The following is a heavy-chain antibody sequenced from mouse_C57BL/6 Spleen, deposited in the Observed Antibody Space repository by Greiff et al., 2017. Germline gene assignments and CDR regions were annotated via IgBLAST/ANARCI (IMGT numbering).Heavy chain of an antibody. CDR3: ARRRDEGYFDV. D-gene: IGHD3-3*01. CDR2: IDPSDSET. CDR1: GYTFTSYW. J-gene: IGHJ1*03. Sequence: QVQLKQPGAELVRPGSSVKLSCKASGYTFTSYWMHWVKQRPIQGLEWIGNIDPSDSETHYNQKFKDKATLTVDKSSSTAYMQLSSLTSEDSAVYYCARRRDEGYFDVWGTGTTVTVSS. V-gene: IGHV1-52*01.